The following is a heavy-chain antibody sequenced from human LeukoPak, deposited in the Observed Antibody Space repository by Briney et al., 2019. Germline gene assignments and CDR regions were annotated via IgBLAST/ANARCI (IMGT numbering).Heavy chain of an antibody. V-gene: IGHV3-20*01. CDR1: GFTFDDYG. CDR3: ARDITMVRGVSWFDP. J-gene: IGHJ5*02. Sequence: GGSLRLSCAASGFTFDDYGMSWVRQAPGKGLEWVSGINWNGGSTGYADSVKGRFTISRDNAKNSLYLQMNSLRAEDTALYHCARDITMVRGVSWFDPWGQGTLVTVS. CDR2: INWNGGST. D-gene: IGHD3-10*01.